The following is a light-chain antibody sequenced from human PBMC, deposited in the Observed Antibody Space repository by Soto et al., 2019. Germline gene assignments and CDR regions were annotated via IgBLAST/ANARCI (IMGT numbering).Light chain of an antibody. CDR1: SSDVGNYNY. CDR2: EVR. Sequence: QSALTQPASVSGSPGQSITISCTGTSSDVGNYNYVSWYQHHPGKAPKVMIYEVRNRPSGVSNRFSGSKSGNTASLTISGLQAEDEADYYCSSYTNINTRACVFGTGTKVTVL. J-gene: IGLJ1*01. V-gene: IGLV2-14*01. CDR3: SSYTNINTRACV.